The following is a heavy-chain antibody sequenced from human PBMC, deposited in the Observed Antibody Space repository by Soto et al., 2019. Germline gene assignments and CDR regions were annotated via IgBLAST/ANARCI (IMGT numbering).Heavy chain of an antibody. CDR2: IHSTRSP. CDR1: GDSVSKYY. J-gene: IGHJ5*02. CDR3: ARSPAYGDYANLDT. Sequence: PSDTLSLTCTVSGDSVSKYYWNWIRQPAGKGLEWIGRIHSTRSPDYNPSLKSRVTLSVDTSKNQFSLKLSLTSVTAADTAVYYCARSPAYGDYANLDTWGQGTLVTVSS. D-gene: IGHD4-17*01. V-gene: IGHV4-4*07.